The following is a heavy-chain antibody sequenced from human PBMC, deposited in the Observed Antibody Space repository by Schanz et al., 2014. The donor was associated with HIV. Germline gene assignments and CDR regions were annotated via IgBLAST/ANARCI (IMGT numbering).Heavy chain of an antibody. CDR3: ARRESDGALDV. V-gene: IGHV1-18*01. Sequence: QVQLVQSGAEVKKPGASVRVSCKASGYTFPSFGISWVRQAPGQGLEWMGGIIPIFGTANYAQKFQGRVTLTTDTSTTTAYMDLRSLRSDDTAVYHCARRESDGALDVWGPGTTVIVSS. CDR1: GYTFPSFG. D-gene: IGHD2-21*02. J-gene: IGHJ6*02. CDR2: IIPIFGTA.